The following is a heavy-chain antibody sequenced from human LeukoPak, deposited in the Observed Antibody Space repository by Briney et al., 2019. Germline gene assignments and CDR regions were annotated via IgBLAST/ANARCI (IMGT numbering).Heavy chain of an antibody. V-gene: IGHV3-30*03. CDR2: ISYDGSNK. Sequence: PGRSLRLSCAASGFTFSSYGMHWVRQAPGKGLEWVAVISYDGSNKYYADSVKGRFTISRDNSKNTLYLQMNSLRADDTAVYYCARDRGWTYLDYWGQGTLVTVSS. CDR1: GFTFSSYG. CDR3: ARDRGWTYLDY. J-gene: IGHJ4*02. D-gene: IGHD3-10*01.